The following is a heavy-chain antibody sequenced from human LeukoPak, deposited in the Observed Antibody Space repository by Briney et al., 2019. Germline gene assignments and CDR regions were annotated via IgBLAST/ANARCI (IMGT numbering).Heavy chain of an antibody. J-gene: IGHJ5*02. CDR1: GYTFTGYY. D-gene: IGHD2-15*01. Sequence: GASVKVSCKASGYTFTGYYIHWVRQAPGQGLEWMGWINPNSGDTNYAQKFQGRVTMTRDTSISTAYMELNRLSSDDTAVYYCARFCSGGSCYGPWGQGTLVTVSS. CDR2: INPNSGDT. V-gene: IGHV1-2*02. CDR3: ARFCSGGSCYGP.